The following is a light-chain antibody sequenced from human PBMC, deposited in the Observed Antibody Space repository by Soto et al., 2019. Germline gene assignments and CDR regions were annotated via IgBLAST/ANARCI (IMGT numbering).Light chain of an antibody. CDR2: DNN. Sequence: SVLTQPPSVSGAPGQRVTISCTGSSSNIGAGYDVHWYQQLPGTAPKLLIYDNNNRPSGVPDRFSGSKSGTSASLAITGLQAEDEADYYCQSYDSSLSGSRVFGTGTKVTVL. CDR1: SSNIGAGYD. CDR3: QSYDSSLSGSRV. V-gene: IGLV1-40*01. J-gene: IGLJ1*01.